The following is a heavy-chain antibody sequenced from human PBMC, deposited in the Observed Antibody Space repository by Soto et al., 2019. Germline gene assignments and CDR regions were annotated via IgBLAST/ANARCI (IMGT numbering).Heavy chain of an antibody. J-gene: IGHJ4*02. V-gene: IGHV4-59*08. CDR3: ARRWGRTFDY. CDR2: IYYSGST. D-gene: IGHD7-27*01. CDR1: GGSISSYY. Sequence: QVQLQESGPGLVKPSETLSLTCTVSGGSISSYYWSWIRQPPGKGLEWIGYIYYSGSTNYNPSLXSXVXTXXDTSKNQSSRKLSSVTAADTAVYSWARRWGRTFDYWGQGTLVTVSS.